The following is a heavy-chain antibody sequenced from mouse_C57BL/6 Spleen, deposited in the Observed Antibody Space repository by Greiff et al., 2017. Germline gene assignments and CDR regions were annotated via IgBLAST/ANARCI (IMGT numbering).Heavy chain of an antibody. J-gene: IGHJ3*01. CDR3: ARYPLGDGYYEGWFAY. CDR2: INPSSGYT. V-gene: IGHV1-7*01. Sequence: QVQLKESGAELAKPGASVKLSCKASGYTFTSYWMHWVKQRPGQGLEWIGYINPSSGYTKYNQKFKDKATLTADKSSSTAYMQLSSLTYEDYAVYYCARYPLGDGYYEGWFAYWGQGTLVTVSA. D-gene: IGHD2-3*01. CDR1: GYTFTSYW.